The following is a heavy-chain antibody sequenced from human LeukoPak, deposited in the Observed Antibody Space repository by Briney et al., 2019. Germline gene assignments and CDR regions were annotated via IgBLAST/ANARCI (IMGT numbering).Heavy chain of an antibody. J-gene: IGHJ4*02. CDR3: XRGXSDYLRYYFDH. CDR1: GGSFSGCY. D-gene: IGHD3-22*01. V-gene: IGHV4-34*01. CDR2: INHSGST. Sequence: SETLSLTCAVYGGSFSGCYWSWIRQPPGKGLEWIGEINHSGSTNYNPSLKSRVTISVDTSKNRFSLKLSSVTAADTAVYYCXRGXSDYLRYYFDHWGQGTLVTVSS.